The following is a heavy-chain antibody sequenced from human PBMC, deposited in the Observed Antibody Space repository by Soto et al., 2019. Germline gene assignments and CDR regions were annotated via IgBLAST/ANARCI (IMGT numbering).Heavy chain of an antibody. CDR2: IYWYDDK. CDR3: AHAGDYDLLSFDH. V-gene: IGHV2-5*01. Sequence: QITLKESGPPLVRPAQTLTLTCAFSGFSLTTTHMGVAWIRQPPGKALELLPLIYWYDDKRYSPSLINRLAIYYDTSINRVVLTITNMDPEVTGTYLCAHAGDYDLLSFDHWGPGTLVTVSS. D-gene: IGHD4-17*01. J-gene: IGHJ4*02. CDR1: GFSLTTTHMG.